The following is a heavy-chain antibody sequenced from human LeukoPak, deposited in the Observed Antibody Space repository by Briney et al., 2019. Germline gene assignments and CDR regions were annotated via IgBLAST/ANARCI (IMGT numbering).Heavy chain of an antibody. J-gene: IGHJ4*02. CDR3: ARARNGTLKY. D-gene: IGHD1-26*01. V-gene: IGHV3-30*01. Sequence: GGSLRLSCAASGFTFSHYAMHWVRRAPGKGGGWVGFISYDENNTFYADSVKGLFPISRDNSKHTLYLQMNTLSAEDTAVYYCARARNGTLKYWGQGTLVTVSS. CDR2: ISYDENNT. CDR1: GFTFSHYA.